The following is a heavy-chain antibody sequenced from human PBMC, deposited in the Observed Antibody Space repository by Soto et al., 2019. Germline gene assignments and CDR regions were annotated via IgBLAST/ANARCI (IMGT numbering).Heavy chain of an antibody. Sequence: GGSLRLSCAASGFTFSSYSMNWVRQAPGKGLEWVSSISSSSSYIYYADSVKGRFTISRDNAKNSLYLQMNSLRAEDTAVYYCARDGPSAYDILTAYYPHPYYYGMDVWGQGTTVTVSS. CDR2: ISSSSSYI. J-gene: IGHJ6*02. D-gene: IGHD3-9*01. CDR3: ARDGPSAYDILTAYYPHPYYYGMDV. CDR1: GFTFSSYS. V-gene: IGHV3-21*01.